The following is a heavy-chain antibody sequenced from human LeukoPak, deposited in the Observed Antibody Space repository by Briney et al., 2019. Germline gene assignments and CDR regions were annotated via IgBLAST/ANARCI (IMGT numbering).Heavy chain of an antibody. J-gene: IGHJ5*02. CDR1: GFTFSSYA. V-gene: IGHV3-23*01. Sequence: GGSLRLSCAASGFTFSSYAMSWVRQAPGKGLEWVSAISGSGGRTYYTDYVKGRFTISRDNSKNTLYLQIGSLRADDTAVYFCAKEPTSSGWFDPWGQGTLVTVSS. CDR3: AKEPTSSGWFDP. D-gene: IGHD3-3*01. CDR2: ISGSGGRT.